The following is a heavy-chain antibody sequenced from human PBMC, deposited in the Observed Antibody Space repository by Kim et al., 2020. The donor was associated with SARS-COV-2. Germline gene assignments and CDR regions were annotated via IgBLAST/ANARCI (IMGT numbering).Heavy chain of an antibody. J-gene: IGHJ3*02. Sequence: GESLKISCKGSGYSFTSYWIGWVRQMPGKGLEWMGIIYPGDSDTRYSPSFQGQVTISADKSISTAYLQWSSLKASDTAMYYCARGMWGSDYYDSSGPIGDAFDIWGQGTMVTVSS. D-gene: IGHD3-22*01. CDR3: ARGMWGSDYYDSSGPIGDAFDI. CDR2: IYPGDSDT. V-gene: IGHV5-51*01. CDR1: GYSFTSYW.